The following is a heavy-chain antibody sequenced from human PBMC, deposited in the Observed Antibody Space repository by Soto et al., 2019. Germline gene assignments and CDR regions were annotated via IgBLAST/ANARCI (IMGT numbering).Heavy chain of an antibody. CDR1: GYTFTSYY. CDR2: TGSGTGPG. V-gene: IGHV1-46*01. D-gene: IGHD2-15*01. J-gene: IGHJ4*02. Sequence: ASVKVSCKASGYTFTSYYMHWVRQAPGQGHEWMGGTGSGTGPGNHAQKFQGRLTVTADKSTSTVYMELTNLSSEDTAVYYCARRDSGGFYRFFDSWGQGTLVTVSS. CDR3: ARRDSGGFYRFFDS.